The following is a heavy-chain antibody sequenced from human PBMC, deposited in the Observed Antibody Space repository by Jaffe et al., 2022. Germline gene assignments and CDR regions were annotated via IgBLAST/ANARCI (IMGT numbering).Heavy chain of an antibody. V-gene: IGHV1-2*02. CDR3: ARVALERDTAMEHVVY. CDR1: GYTFTGYY. CDR2: INPNSGGT. D-gene: IGHD5-18*01. J-gene: IGHJ4*02. Sequence: QVQLVQSGAEVKKPGASVKVSCKASGYTFTGYYMHWVRQAPGQGLEWMGWINPNSGGTNYAQKFQGRVTMTRDTSISTAYMELSRLRSDDTAVYYCARVALERDTAMEHVVYWGQGTLVTVSS.